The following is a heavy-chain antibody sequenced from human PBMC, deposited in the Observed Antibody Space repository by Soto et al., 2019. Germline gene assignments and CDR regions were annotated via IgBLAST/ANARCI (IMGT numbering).Heavy chain of an antibody. Sequence: QVQLVESGGGVVQPGRSLRLSCAASGFTFSSYGMYWVRQAPGKELEWVAGISYDGGNKHYADSVKGRFTISSDNSKNTLYLQINSLRAEDTAVYYCAKGKSYERSGYGLEVWGLETTVTVSS. CDR2: ISYDGGNK. CDR3: AKGKSYERSGYGLEV. J-gene: IGHJ6*02. V-gene: IGHV3-30*18. CDR1: GFTFSSYG. D-gene: IGHD3-16*01.